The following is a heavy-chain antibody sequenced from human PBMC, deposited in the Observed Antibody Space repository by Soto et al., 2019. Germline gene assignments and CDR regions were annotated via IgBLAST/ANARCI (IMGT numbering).Heavy chain of an antibody. CDR3: ARDLGVDTAMSLDY. CDR1: GFTFGSYG. Sequence: GGSLRLSCAASGFTFGSYGMHWVRQAPGKGLEWVAVIWYDGSNKYYADSVKGRFTISRDNSKNTLYLQMNSLRAEDTAVYYCARDLGVDTAMSLDYWGQGTLLTVSS. D-gene: IGHD5-18*01. CDR2: IWYDGSNK. J-gene: IGHJ4*02. V-gene: IGHV3-33*08.